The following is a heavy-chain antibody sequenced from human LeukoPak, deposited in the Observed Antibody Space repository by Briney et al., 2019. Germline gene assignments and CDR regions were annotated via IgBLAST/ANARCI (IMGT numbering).Heavy chain of an antibody. Sequence: PSETLSLTCTVSGGSISSYYWSWIRQPPGQGLEWIAYIYYSGSTNYSPSLTSRLTISVDTSKNQFSLKLSSVTAADTAVYFCARLQRVGNSGYYFDYWGQGPLVTVSS. CDR1: GGSISSYY. CDR3: ARLQRVGNSGYYFDY. CDR2: IYYSGST. V-gene: IGHV4-59*08. J-gene: IGHJ4*02. D-gene: IGHD3-22*01.